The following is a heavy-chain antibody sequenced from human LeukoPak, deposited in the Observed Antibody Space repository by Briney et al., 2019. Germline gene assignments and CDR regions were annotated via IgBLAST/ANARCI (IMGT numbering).Heavy chain of an antibody. D-gene: IGHD3-22*01. CDR2: IYYSGSS. CDR1: GGSISSYY. CDR3: ASLTYYYDSTGYHYLNYFDY. V-gene: IGHV4-59*08. J-gene: IGHJ4*02. Sequence: PSETLSLTCTVSGGSISSYYWSWIRQPPGKGLEWIGYIYYSGSSNYNPSLKSRITTSVDTPKNQFSLKLSSVTAADTAVYYCASLTYYYDSTGYHYLNYFDYWGQGTLVTVSS.